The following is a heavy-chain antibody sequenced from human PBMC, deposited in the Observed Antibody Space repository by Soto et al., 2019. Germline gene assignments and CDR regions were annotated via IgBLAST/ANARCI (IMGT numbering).Heavy chain of an antibody. CDR2: ISWNTGTI. CDR1: GFTFDDYA. D-gene: IGHD3-9*01. Sequence: EVQLVESGGGLVQPGRSLRLSCAASGFTFDDYAMHWVRQPPGKGLEWVSGISWNTGTIGYADSVKGRFTISRDSAKNSLYLQMNSLRAEDTALYYCAKDIKYDILTGSFDYWGQGTLVTGSS. V-gene: IGHV3-9*01. CDR3: AKDIKYDILTGSFDY. J-gene: IGHJ4*02.